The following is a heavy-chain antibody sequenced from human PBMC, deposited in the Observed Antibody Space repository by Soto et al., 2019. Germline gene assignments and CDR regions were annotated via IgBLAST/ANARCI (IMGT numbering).Heavy chain of an antibody. D-gene: IGHD6-13*01. Sequence: GGALGLCCAASEFTFSSYAMHWVRHAPEKGLEYVSAITSSGGNTDYASSVKGRFTISRDNSKNTLYLQRGSLRTEDMGVYYCARILPLGSCIDVRGTGPTVTVSS. CDR1: EFTFSSYA. CDR2: ITSSGGNT. V-gene: IGHV3-64*01. J-gene: IGHJ6*04. CDR3: ARILPLGSCIDV.